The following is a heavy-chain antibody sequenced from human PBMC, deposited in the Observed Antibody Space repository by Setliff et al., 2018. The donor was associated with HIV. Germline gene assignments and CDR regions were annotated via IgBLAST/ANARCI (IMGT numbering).Heavy chain of an antibody. J-gene: IGHJ3*02. CDR1: GYTFTDYY. D-gene: IGHD3-22*01. CDR3: ARDGDYDSSGYSAFDI. Sequence: GASVKVSCKASGYTFTDYYIHWVRQAPGQGLEWMGRINPNNGGTNYAQKFQGRVTMTRDTSISTAYMELSRLRSDDTAVYYCARDGDYDSSGYSAFDIWGQGTMVTVSS. CDR2: INPNNGGT. V-gene: IGHV1-2*06.